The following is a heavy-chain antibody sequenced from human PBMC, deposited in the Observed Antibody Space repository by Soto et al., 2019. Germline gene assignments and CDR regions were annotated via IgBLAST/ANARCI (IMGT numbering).Heavy chain of an antibody. V-gene: IGHV3-23*01. Sequence: VQLLESGGALPQPGGSLRPSCPPSGFSFPSFFMSWVRQAPGKGLEWVSSIDGSGATTYYADSVKGRFTVSKDNSRTTLYLQMSSLRAEDTATYYCAEGGDFDYWGRGALVTVSS. CDR2: IDGSGATT. J-gene: IGHJ4*02. D-gene: IGHD2-15*01. CDR3: AEGGDFDY. CDR1: GFSFPSFF.